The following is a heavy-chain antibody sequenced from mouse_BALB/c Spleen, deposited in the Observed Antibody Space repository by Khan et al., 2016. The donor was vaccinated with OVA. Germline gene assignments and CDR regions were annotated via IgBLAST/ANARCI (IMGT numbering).Heavy chain of an antibody. V-gene: IGHV1S41*01. J-gene: IGHJ4*01. Sequence: DLVKPGASVKLSCKASGYTFTSYWINWIKQRPGQGLEWIGRIAPGSGSTYYNEMFKVTATMTVDTSSSTAYIHLSSLSSEDSAVYCCARSNYYGSSLYAMDYWGQGTSVTVSS. CDR3: ARSNYYGSSLYAMDY. D-gene: IGHD1-1*01. CDR2: IAPGSGST. CDR1: GYTFTSYW.